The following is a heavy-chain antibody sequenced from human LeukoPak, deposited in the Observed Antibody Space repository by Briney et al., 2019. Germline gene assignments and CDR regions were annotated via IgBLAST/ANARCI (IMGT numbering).Heavy chain of an antibody. V-gene: IGHV3-21*01. CDR1: GFTFSTYY. D-gene: IGHD1-26*01. J-gene: IGHJ3*02. CDR3: ARDVGASAPDAFDI. Sequence: GGSLRLSCAASGFTFSTYYMNWVRQAPGKGLEWVSSISSSSNYISYADSVKGRFTISRDNAKNSLYLQMNSLRAEDTDVSYCARDVGASAPDAFDIWGQGTMVTVSS. CDR2: ISSSSNYI.